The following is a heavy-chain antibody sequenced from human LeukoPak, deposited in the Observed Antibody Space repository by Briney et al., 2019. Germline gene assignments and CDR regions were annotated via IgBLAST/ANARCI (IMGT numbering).Heavy chain of an antibody. Sequence: KPSETLSLTCTVSGGSISSGYYWGWIRQPPGKGLEWIGSMYHSGSTYYNPSLKSRVTISVDTSKNQFSLKLSSVTAADTAVYYCARGVTPFDYWGQGTLVTVSS. CDR2: MYHSGST. V-gene: IGHV4-38-2*02. CDR3: ARGVTPFDY. J-gene: IGHJ4*02. CDR1: GGSISSGYY. D-gene: IGHD2-21*02.